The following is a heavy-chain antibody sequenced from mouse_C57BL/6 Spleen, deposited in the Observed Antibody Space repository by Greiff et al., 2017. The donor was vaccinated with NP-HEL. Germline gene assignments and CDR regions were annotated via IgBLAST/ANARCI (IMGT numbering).Heavy chain of an antibody. CDR2: IWSGGST. Sequence: VQVVESGPGLVQPSQSLSITCTVSGFSLTSYGVHWVRQSPGKGLEWLGVIWSGGSTDYNAAFISRLSISKDNSKSQVFFKMNSLQADDTAIYYCARDSSYYYGSSYAMDYWGQGTSVTVSS. V-gene: IGHV2-2*01. J-gene: IGHJ4*01. CDR3: ARDSSYYYGSSYAMDY. D-gene: IGHD1-1*01. CDR1: GFSLTSYG.